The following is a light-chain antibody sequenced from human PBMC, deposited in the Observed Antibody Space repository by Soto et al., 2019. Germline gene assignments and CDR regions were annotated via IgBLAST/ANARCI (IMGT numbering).Light chain of an antibody. Sequence: SYELTQPPSVSVAPGKTARIPCGGNNIGSKSVHWYQQKPGQAPVLVISYDSDRPSGIPERFSGSNSGNTATLTISRVEAGDEADYYCQVWDSSGDHVVFGGGTKVTVL. CDR3: QVWDSSGDHVV. J-gene: IGLJ3*02. V-gene: IGLV3-21*04. CDR1: NIGSKS. CDR2: YDS.